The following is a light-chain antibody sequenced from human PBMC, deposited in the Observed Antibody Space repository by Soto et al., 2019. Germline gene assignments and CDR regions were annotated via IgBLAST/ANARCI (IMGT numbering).Light chain of an antibody. CDR2: DAS. V-gene: IGKV3-11*01. J-gene: IGKJ5*01. CDR3: QHYGTSPGT. Sequence: EIVLTQSPATLSLSPGERATLSCRASQYITIYLAWYQQKPGQAPRLLIYDASNRATGIPARFSGSGSGTDFTLTISSLEPEDFAVYYCQHYGTSPGTFGQGTRLEIK. CDR1: QYITIY.